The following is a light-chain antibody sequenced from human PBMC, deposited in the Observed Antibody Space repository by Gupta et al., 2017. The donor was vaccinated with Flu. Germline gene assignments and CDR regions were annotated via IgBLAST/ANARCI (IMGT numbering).Light chain of an antibody. Sequence: TKRPSGIPERFFGSNSRNTATLTISGTQAMDEADYYCQACDSSTYVYVFGTGTKVTVL. CDR3: QACDSSTYVYV. CDR2: T. V-gene: IGLV3-1*01. J-gene: IGLJ1*01.